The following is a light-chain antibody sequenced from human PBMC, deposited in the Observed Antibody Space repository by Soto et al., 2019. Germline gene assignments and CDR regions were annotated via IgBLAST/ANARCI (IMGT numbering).Light chain of an antibody. J-gene: IGLJ2*01. CDR1: RSDVGGYNY. Sequence: QSALTQPPSASGSPGQSVTISCTGTRSDVGGYNYVSWYQHHPGKAPKLLIYEVIKRPSGVPDRFSGSKSGNTASLTVSGLQAEDEADYYCSSYAGSPNLVLFGGGTQLTVL. V-gene: IGLV2-8*01. CDR3: SSYAGSPNLVL. CDR2: EVI.